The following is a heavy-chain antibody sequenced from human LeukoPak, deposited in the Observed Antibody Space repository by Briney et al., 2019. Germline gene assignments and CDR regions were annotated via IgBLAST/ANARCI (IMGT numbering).Heavy chain of an antibody. CDR2: ISGSGGST. CDR1: GFTFSSYA. Sequence: GGSLRLSCAASGFTFSSYAMSWVRQAPGKGLEWVSTISGSGGSTYYADSVKGRFTISRDNSKNTLYLQMNSLRAEDTAVYYCAKDRIVVVAAPFAYWGQGTLVTVSS. V-gene: IGHV3-23*01. J-gene: IGHJ4*02. CDR3: AKDRIVVVAAPFAY. D-gene: IGHD2-15*01.